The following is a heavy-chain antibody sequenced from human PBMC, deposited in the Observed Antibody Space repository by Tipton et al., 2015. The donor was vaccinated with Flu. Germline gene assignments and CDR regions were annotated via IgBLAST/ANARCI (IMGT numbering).Heavy chain of an antibody. CDR2: IYTGVTT. CDR1: GFIVSNND. D-gene: IGHD4-23*01. J-gene: IGHJ2*01. Sequence: SLRLSCAASGFIVSNNDINWVRQAPGKGLEWVSIIYTGVTTYYTDSVKGRFAISRDTSMNTVYLQMNSLRPEDAAVYYCARGYYGGNSYWYFDLWGRGTLVTVSS. CDR3: ARGYYGGNSYWYFDL. V-gene: IGHV3-66*02.